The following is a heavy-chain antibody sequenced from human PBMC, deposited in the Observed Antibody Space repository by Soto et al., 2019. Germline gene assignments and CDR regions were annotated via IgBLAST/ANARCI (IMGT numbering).Heavy chain of an antibody. J-gene: IGHJ6*02. CDR2: ISYEGSHK. D-gene: IGHD1-7*01. CDR1: GFDFSSHD. CDR3: AKDFELPDGDYYHYGMDV. Sequence: QVQLVESGGGVVQSGGSLRLSCLASGFDFSSHDMYWVRQAPGRGLEWVALISYEGSHKFYVDSLKGRFTISRDNSKHTLYLHMSSLRPEDTALYYCAKDFELPDGDYYHYGMDVWGQGTTVSVSS. V-gene: IGHV3-30*18.